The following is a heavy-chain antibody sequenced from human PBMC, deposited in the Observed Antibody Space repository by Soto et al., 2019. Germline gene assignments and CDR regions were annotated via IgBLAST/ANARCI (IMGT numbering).Heavy chain of an antibody. Sequence: ASVKVSCKASGGTFSSYTISWVRQAPGQGLEWMGRIIPILGIANYAQKFQGRVTITADKSTSTAYMELSSLRSEDTAVYYCARGRRPYCSSTSCYGEDDYWGQGTLVTVSS. CDR1: GGTFSSYT. D-gene: IGHD2-2*01. CDR3: ARGRRPYCSSTSCYGEDDY. V-gene: IGHV1-69*02. J-gene: IGHJ4*02. CDR2: IIPILGIA.